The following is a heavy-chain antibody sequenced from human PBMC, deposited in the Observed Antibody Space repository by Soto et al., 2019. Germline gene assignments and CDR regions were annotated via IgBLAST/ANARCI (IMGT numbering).Heavy chain of an antibody. Sequence: QVQLVQSGAEVKKPGDSVKVSCKASGYTFTSYGISWVRQAPGQGLEWMGWIGAYNGNTNYAQKLQGRVTMTTDTSTSTAYMELRSLRSDDTAVYYCARDRYSDFWSGLSNNPDGMDVWGQGTTVTVSS. CDR1: GYTFTSYG. CDR2: IGAYNGNT. D-gene: IGHD3-3*01. CDR3: ARDRYSDFWSGLSNNPDGMDV. J-gene: IGHJ6*02. V-gene: IGHV1-18*01.